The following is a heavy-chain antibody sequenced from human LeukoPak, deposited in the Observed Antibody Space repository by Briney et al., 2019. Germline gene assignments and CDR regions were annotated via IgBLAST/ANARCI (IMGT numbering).Heavy chain of an antibody. D-gene: IGHD6-19*01. CDR2: ISAYNGHT. CDR3: ARDYSNGWYGDFDY. Sequence: AASVKVSCKASGYTFTSYGISWVRQAPGQGLEWMGWISAYNGHTNYAQKLQGRASMTTDTSTSTAYMELRSLRSDDTAIYYCARDYSNGWYGDFDYWGQGTLVTVSS. V-gene: IGHV1-18*01. CDR1: GYTFTSYG. J-gene: IGHJ4*02.